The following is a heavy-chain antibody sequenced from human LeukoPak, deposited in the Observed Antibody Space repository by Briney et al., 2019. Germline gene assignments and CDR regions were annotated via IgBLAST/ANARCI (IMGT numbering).Heavy chain of an antibody. Sequence: GGSLRLSCAASGFTFSSYAMSWVRQAPGKGLEWVSGISWNSGSIGYADSVKGRFTISRDNAKNSLYLQMNSLRAEDTAVYYCAKDPSYYGSTSNNDYWGQGTLVTVSS. CDR2: ISWNSGSI. J-gene: IGHJ4*02. V-gene: IGHV3-9*01. CDR1: GFTFSSYA. D-gene: IGHD3-10*01. CDR3: AKDPSYYGSTSNNDY.